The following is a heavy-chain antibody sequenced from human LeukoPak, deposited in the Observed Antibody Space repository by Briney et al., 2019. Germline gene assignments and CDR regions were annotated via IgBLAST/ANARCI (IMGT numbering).Heavy chain of an antibody. V-gene: IGHV3-23*01. Sequence: GGSLRLSCAASGFTFSSYAMSWVRQAPGKGLEWVSVISGSGTNTVYADSVKGRFTISRDNSKNTLYLQMNSLRAEDTAVYYCAKQSAPVLPGARFDYWGQGTLVTVSS. CDR3: AKQSAPVLPGARFDY. D-gene: IGHD2-2*01. CDR1: GFTFSSYA. J-gene: IGHJ4*02. CDR2: ISGSGTNT.